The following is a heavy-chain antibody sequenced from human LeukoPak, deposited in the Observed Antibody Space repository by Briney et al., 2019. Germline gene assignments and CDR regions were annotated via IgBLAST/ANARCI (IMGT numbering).Heavy chain of an antibody. V-gene: IGHV3-23*01. CDR3: AKDVGRITIFGVVTQKEYYMDV. J-gene: IGHJ6*03. CDR1: GFTFSSYA. CDR2: ISGSGGST. Sequence: GGSLRLSCAASGFTFSSYAMSWVRKAPGKGLEWVSAISGSGGSTYYADSVKGRFTISRDNSKNTLYLQMNSLRAEDTAVYYCAKDVGRITIFGVVTQKEYYMDVWGKGTTVTVSS. D-gene: IGHD3-3*01.